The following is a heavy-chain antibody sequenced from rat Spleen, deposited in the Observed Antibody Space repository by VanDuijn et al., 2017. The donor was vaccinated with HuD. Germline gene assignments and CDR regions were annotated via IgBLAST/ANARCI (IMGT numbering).Heavy chain of an antibody. V-gene: IGHV5-20*01. J-gene: IGHJ2*01. CDR2: ISYDGSRI. Sequence: EVQLVESGGGLVQPGRSMKLSCAASGFTFSNYDMAWVRQAPTKGLEWVAAISYDGSRIYYRDSVKGRFTISRDKAKSTLYLQMDSLRSEDTATYYCTTLRWDYFDYWGQGVMVTVSS. CDR3: TTLRWDYFDY. D-gene: IGHD1-5*01. CDR1: GFTFSNYD.